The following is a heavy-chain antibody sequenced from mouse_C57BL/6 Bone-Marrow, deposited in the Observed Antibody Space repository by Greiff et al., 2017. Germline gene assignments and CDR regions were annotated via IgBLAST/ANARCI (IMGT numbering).Heavy chain of an antibody. Sequence: QVQLKESGAELARPGASVKLSCKASGYTFTSYGISWVKQRTGQGLEWIGEIYPRSGNTYYNEKFKGKATLTADKSSSTAYMELRSLTSEDSAVYFCASDGSSLYYFDYWGQGTTLTVSS. CDR1: GYTFTSYG. CDR2: IYPRSGNT. D-gene: IGHD1-1*01. V-gene: IGHV1-81*01. J-gene: IGHJ2*01. CDR3: ASDGSSLYYFDY.